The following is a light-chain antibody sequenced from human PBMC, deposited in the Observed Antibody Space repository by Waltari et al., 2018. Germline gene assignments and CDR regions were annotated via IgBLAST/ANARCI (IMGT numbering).Light chain of an antibody. V-gene: IGLV2-11*01. CDR3: CSYVGSHTNWV. J-gene: IGLJ3*02. Sequence: QSALTQPRSVSGSPGQSVTISCTGISSDGGDYNFASWYHYHPGKAPKLMIHDVSKRPSGVPDRFSGSKSGNTAALTISGLQAEDEAEYYCCSYVGSHTNWVFGGGTKLTVL. CDR2: DVS. CDR1: SSDGGDYNF.